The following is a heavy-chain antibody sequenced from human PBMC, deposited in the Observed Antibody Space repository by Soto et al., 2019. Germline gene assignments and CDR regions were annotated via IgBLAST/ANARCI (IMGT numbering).Heavy chain of an antibody. CDR3: TRAAWFSCLSFY. CDR1: GFTFSRFE. D-gene: IGHD3-10*01. J-gene: IGHJ1*01. V-gene: IGHV3-48*03. Sequence: EVQLVESGGGLVQPGGSLRLSSAASGFTFSRFELHWVLQAPGKGLEWISYISSSVSTAYYASSVEGRLTISRDNANNSVYLQMDSLRAEYTALYYWTRAAWFSCLSFYWGQCSLVTVSS. CDR2: ISSSVSTA.